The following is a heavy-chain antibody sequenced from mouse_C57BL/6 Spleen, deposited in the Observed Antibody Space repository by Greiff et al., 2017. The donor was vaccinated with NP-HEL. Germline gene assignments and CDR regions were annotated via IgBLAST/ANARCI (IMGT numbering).Heavy chain of an antibody. J-gene: IGHJ3*01. CDR1: GFTFSSYA. V-gene: IGHV5-9-1*02. CDR2: ISSGGDYI. D-gene: IGHD2-10*01. Sequence: EVKLMESGEGLVKPGGSLKLSCAASGFTFSSYAMSWVRQTPEKRLEWVAYISSGGDYIYYADTVKGRFTISRDNARNTLYLQMSSLKSEDTAMYYCTREGAYYGNYVAWFAYWGQGTLVTVSA. CDR3: TREGAYYGNYVAWFAY.